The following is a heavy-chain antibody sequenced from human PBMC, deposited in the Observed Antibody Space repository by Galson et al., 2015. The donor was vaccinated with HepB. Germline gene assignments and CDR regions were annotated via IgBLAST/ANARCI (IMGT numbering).Heavy chain of an antibody. J-gene: IGHJ4*02. Sequence: SLRLSCAASGFTFSSYSMNWVRQAPGKGLEWVPYISSSSSTIYYADSVKGRFTISRDNAKNSLYLQMSSLRDEDTAVYYCAREGSYYGIVDYWGQGTLVTVSS. CDR2: ISSSSSTI. CDR1: GFTFSSYS. CDR3: AREGSYYGIVDY. D-gene: IGHD1-26*01. V-gene: IGHV3-48*02.